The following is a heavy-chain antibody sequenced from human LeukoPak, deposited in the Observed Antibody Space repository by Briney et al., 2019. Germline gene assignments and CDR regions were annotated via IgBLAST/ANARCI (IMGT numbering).Heavy chain of an antibody. V-gene: IGHV4-59*12. CDR3: ASPLGLRSLRSSENGY. J-gene: IGHJ4*02. CDR2: IYYSGST. D-gene: IGHD6-6*01. CDR1: GGSISSYY. Sequence: SETLSLTCTVSGGSISSYYWSWIRQPPGKGLEWIGYIYYSGSTNYNPSLKSRVTISVDTSKNQFSLKLSSVTAADTAVYYCASPLGLRSLRSSENGYWRQGTRDSVSS.